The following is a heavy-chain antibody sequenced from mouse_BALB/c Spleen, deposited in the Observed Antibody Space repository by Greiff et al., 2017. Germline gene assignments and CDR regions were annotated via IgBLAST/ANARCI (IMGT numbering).Heavy chain of an antibody. D-gene: IGHD1-2*01. Sequence: EVKLVESGGGLVKPGGSLKLSCAASGFTFSDYYMYWVRQTPEKRLEWVATISDGGSYTYYPDSVKGRFTISRDNAKNNLYLQMSSLKSEDTAMYYCARDSHYYGPYWYFDVWGAGTTVTVSS. J-gene: IGHJ1*01. CDR1: GFTFSDYY. CDR3: ARDSHYYGPYWYFDV. V-gene: IGHV5-4*02. CDR2: ISDGGSYT.